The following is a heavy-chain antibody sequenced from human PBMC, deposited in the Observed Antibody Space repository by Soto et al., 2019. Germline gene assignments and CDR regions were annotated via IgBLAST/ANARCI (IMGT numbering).Heavy chain of an antibody. J-gene: IGHJ4*02. CDR3: ARVWCLGKSCIVGANEFDY. CDR2: IIPIFGTA. D-gene: IGHD1-26*01. CDR1: GGTFSSYA. Sequence: GASVKVSCKASGGTFSSYAISWVRQAPGQGLEWMGGIIPIFGTANYAQKFQGRVTITADESTSTAYMELSSLRSEDTAVYYCARVWCLGKSCIVGANEFDYWGQGDLVTVSS. V-gene: IGHV1-69*13.